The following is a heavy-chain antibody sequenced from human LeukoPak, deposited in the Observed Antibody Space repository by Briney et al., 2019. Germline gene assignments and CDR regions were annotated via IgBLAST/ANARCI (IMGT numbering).Heavy chain of an antibody. CDR3: TRGGLAAAGRAPYYYCMDV. J-gene: IGHJ6*03. V-gene: IGHV3-7*03. CDR2: IKQDGGER. CDR1: GFTFSSYW. D-gene: IGHD6-13*01. Sequence: GGSLRLSCAASGFTFSSYWMSWVRQAPGKGLEWVANIKQDGGERYYVDSVKGRFTISRDNAKNSLYLQMNSLRAEDTALYYCTRGGLAAAGRAPYYYCMDVWGKGTTVTVSS.